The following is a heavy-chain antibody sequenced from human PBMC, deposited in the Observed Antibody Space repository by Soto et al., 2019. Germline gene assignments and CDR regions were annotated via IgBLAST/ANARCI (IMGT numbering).Heavy chain of an antibody. J-gene: IGHJ4*02. CDR1: GGSLSSYT. CDR3: ASSGSGWYLY. V-gene: IGHV1-69*02. Sequence: ASVKGACKASGGSLSSYTSGWVRQAPGQGLEWMGRIIPILGIANYAQKFQGRVTMTRNTSISTAYIELSSLRSEDTAVYYCASSGSGWYLYWGQGTLVTVSS. D-gene: IGHD6-19*01. CDR2: IIPILGIA.